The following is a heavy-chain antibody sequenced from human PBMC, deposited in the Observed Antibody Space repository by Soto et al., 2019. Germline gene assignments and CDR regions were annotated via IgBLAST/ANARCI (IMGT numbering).Heavy chain of an antibody. Sequence: ASVKVSCKASGYTFTSYAMNWVRQAPGQGLEWMGWINTNTGNPTYAQGFTGRFVFSLDTSVSTAYLQICSLKAEDTAVYYCARGGGGTIFGVVIIQENWFDPWGQGTLVTVSS. V-gene: IGHV7-4-1*01. CDR1: GYTFTSYA. CDR3: ARGGGGTIFGVVIIQENWFDP. D-gene: IGHD3-3*01. J-gene: IGHJ5*02. CDR2: INTNTGNP.